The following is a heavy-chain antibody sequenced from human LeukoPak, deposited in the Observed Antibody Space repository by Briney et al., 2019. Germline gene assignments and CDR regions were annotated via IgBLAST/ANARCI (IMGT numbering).Heavy chain of an antibody. V-gene: IGHV3-30*02. J-gene: IGHJ6*03. CDR1: GFTFSSYG. CDR2: IRYDGSNK. CDR3: APRGYSSSLNYYYYYMDV. D-gene: IGHD6-13*01. Sequence: GGSLRLSCAASGFTFSSYGMHWVRQAPGKGLEWVAFIRYDGSNKYYADSVKGRFTISRDNSKNTVYLQMNSLRAEDTAVYYCAPRGYSSSLNYYYYYMDVWGKGTTVTVSS.